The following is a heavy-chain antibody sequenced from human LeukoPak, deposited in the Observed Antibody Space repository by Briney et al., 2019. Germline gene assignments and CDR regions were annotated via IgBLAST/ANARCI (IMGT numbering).Heavy chain of an antibody. CDR3: ARMTPDSPSFDY. J-gene: IGHJ4*02. D-gene: IGHD3-3*01. CDR1: GFSLSTSKMC. Sequence: SGPTLVKPTQTLTLTCTFSGFSLSTSKMCVTWIRQPPGKALEWLARIDWDDDKFSSSSLKTRLTISKDTSRNQVVLTMTNMDPVDTGTYYCARMTPDSPSFDYWGQGTLVTVSS. V-gene: IGHV2-70*17. CDR2: IDWDDDK.